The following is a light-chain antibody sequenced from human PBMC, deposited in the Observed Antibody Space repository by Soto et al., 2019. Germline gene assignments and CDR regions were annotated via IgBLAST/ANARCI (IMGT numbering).Light chain of an antibody. J-gene: IGKJ1*01. CDR3: QQYNTWLWT. Sequence: EVVMTQSPATLSVSPGERATLSCRASQNVNANLAWYQQKPGQAPRLLIHGASTRATGIPARFSGSGFGTEFILTIRSLQSEDFSVYYCQQYNTWLWTFGQGTNVEGK. V-gene: IGKV3-15*01. CDR1: QNVNAN. CDR2: GAS.